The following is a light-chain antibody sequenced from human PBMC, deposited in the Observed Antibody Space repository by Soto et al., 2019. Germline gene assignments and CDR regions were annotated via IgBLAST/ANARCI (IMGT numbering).Light chain of an antibody. J-gene: IGLJ1*01. Sequence: LTQARSVCWSRGQSGRMSCTAGSGGVGRYDYVSWYQQHPAKAPKLIISGATERPAGVPDRFSGSKSGNTASLTISGLQAEDEADYSCCSFAGSFSYVFGGGTKVTVL. CDR1: SGGVGRYDY. V-gene: IGLV2-11*01. CDR3: CSFAGSFSYV. CDR2: GAT.